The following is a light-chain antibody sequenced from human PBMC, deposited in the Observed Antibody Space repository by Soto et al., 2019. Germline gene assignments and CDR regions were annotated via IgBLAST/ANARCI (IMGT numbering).Light chain of an antibody. J-gene: IGLJ3*02. CDR2: GNS. CDR1: SSNIGAGYD. V-gene: IGLV1-40*01. Sequence: QSVLTQPPSVSGAPGQRVTISCTGSSSNIGAGYDVHWYQQLPGTAPKLLIYGNSNRPSGVPDRFSGSKFGTSASLAITGLQAEDEADYYCQSYDSSLGPWVFGGGTKLTVL. CDR3: QSYDSSLGPWV.